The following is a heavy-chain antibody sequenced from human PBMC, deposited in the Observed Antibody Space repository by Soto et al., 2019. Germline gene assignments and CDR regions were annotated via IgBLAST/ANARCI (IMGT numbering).Heavy chain of an antibody. CDR1: GYTFTTYD. CDR2: MSPNSGAT. V-gene: IGHV1-8*01. Sequence: QVQLVQSGAEVTKPGASVKVSCRASGYTFTTYDINWVRQATGQGLEWMGWMSPNSGATGYAQKFQGRVTMTRDTSISTADMELSNLRSEDTAIYYCASGVDAGVDVWGQGTTVTVSS. D-gene: IGHD1-1*01. CDR3: ASGVDAGVDV. J-gene: IGHJ6*02.